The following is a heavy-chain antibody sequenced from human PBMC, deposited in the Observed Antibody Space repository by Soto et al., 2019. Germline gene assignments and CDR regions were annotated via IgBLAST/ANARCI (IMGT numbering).Heavy chain of an antibody. Sequence: QVQLQQWGAGLLKPSETLSLTCAVYGGSVSGNYWSWIRQPPGKGLEWIGEINHSGSTNYNPSLKSRVTISLDTSKNQFSLKLSSVTAADTGVYYCASLDCGGGSCYFDYWGQGTLVTVSS. CDR2: INHSGST. CDR1: GGSVSGNY. D-gene: IGHD2-15*01. J-gene: IGHJ4*02. V-gene: IGHV4-34*02. CDR3: ASLDCGGGSCYFDY.